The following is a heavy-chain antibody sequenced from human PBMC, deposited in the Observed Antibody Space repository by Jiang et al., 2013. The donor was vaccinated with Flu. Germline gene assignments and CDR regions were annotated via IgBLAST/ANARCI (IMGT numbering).Heavy chain of an antibody. CDR2: ISYDGSNK. CDR1: GFTFSSYA. V-gene: IGHV3-30*01. J-gene: IGHJ4*02. CDR3: ARDLLRAVTYYYDSSGYINPPSY. D-gene: IGHD3-22*01. Sequence: VQLVESGGGVVQPGRSLRLSCAASGFTFSSYAMHWVRQAPGKGLEWVAVISYDGSNKYYADSVKGRFTISRDNSKNTLYLQMNSLRAEDTAVYYCARDLLRAVTYYYDSSGYINPPSYWGQGTLVTVSS.